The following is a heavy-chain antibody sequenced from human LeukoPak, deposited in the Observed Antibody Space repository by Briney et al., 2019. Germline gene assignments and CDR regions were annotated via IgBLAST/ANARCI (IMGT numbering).Heavy chain of an antibody. CDR3: AHTYSSTSLNWFDP. J-gene: IGHJ5*02. Sequence: SGPTLVKPTQTLTLTCTFSGSSLSISGMGVGWIRQPPGKALEWLALIYWDDDKRYSPSLKSRLTITKDTSKSQVVLTMTNMDPVDTATYYCAHTYSSTSLNWFDPWGQGALVTVSS. CDR2: IYWDDDK. CDR1: GSSLSISGMG. V-gene: IGHV2-5*02. D-gene: IGHD6-13*01.